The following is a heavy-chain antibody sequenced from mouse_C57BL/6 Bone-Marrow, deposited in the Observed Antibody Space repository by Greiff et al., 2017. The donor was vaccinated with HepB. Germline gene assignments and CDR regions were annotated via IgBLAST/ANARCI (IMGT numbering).Heavy chain of an antibody. Sequence: EVKLQESGAELVRPGASVKLSCTASGFNIKDDYMHWVKQRPEQGLEWIGWIDPENGDTEYASKFQGKATITADTSSNTAYLQLSSLTSEDTAVYYCTPIYYDYDSYVWGTGTTVTVSS. CDR1: GFNIKDDY. CDR2: IDPENGDT. D-gene: IGHD2-4*01. V-gene: IGHV14-4*01. CDR3: TPIYYDYDSYV. J-gene: IGHJ1*03.